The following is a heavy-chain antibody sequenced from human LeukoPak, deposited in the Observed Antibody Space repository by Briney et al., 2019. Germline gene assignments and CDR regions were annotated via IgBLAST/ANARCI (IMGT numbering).Heavy chain of an antibody. CDR3: AREIIWGTYRRLYYFDS. D-gene: IGHD3-16*02. CDR1: GFTFSSYG. CDR2: INHSASA. J-gene: IGHJ4*02. V-gene: IGHV4-34*01. Sequence: PGGSLRLSCAASGFTFSSYGMSWARQAPGKGLEWIGEINHSASARYSPSLKSRVTMSVDTSKNQFSLKLTSVTAADTAIYYCAREIIWGTYRRLYYFDSWGQGTLVTVSS.